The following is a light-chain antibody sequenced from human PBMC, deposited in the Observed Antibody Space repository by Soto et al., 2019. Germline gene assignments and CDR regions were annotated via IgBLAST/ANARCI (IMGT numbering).Light chain of an antibody. CDR2: DAS. V-gene: IGKV3-11*01. Sequence: EIVLTQSPATLSLSPGERATLSCRASQSVSVFLAWYRQKPGQAPRLLIYDASNRGAGIPARFSGSGSGTDVTLTISSLEPEDFAIYYCQQRSSWPRTFGQGTKLEIK. CDR3: QQRSSWPRT. J-gene: IGKJ2*01. CDR1: QSVSVF.